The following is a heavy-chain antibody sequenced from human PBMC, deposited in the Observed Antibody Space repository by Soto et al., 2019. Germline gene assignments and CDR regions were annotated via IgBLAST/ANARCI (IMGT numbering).Heavy chain of an antibody. CDR1: IFTFSECG. D-gene: IGHD2-15*01. Sequence: PWWSLRLTCTASIFTFSECGMHWLRQAPGKGLGWVAGISHGATRKSYSDSVKGRFIISRDNSTKMLYLQLTSLRREDTAVYYYAKDWVGGSYRYQLDYWGRGTLVTVSS. CDR3: AKDWVGGSYRYQLDY. J-gene: IGHJ4*02. V-gene: IGHV3-30*18. CDR2: ISHGATRK.